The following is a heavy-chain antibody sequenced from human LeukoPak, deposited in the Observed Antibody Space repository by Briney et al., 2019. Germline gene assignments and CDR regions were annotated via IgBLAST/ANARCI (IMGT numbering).Heavy chain of an antibody. Sequence: ASVKVSCKASGYSFTNYGISWVRQAPGQGLEWMGWISVYNGNTDYAQKLQGRVTITTDTSKSTAYMELRSLRSDDTAVYYCSRRVSAAVFYYFYMDVWGKGTTVTVSS. D-gene: IGHD6-25*01. CDR1: GYSFTNYG. J-gene: IGHJ6*03. CDR2: ISVYNGNT. V-gene: IGHV1-18*01. CDR3: SRRVSAAVFYYFYMDV.